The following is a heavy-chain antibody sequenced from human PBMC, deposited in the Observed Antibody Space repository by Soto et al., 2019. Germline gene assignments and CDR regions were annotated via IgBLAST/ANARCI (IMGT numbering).Heavy chain of an antibody. Sequence: SDTLSLTCTVSCGSISSYYCIWILQPPGQGLEWIGYIYYSGTTNYNPSLKSRVTISVDTSKNHLSLKLRSVTAADTAVYYCARRFRSGYYYYFEYWGQGTLVTVSS. V-gene: IGHV4-59*01. J-gene: IGHJ4*02. CDR2: IYYSGTT. D-gene: IGHD3-22*01. CDR3: ARRFRSGYYYYFEY. CDR1: CGSISSYY.